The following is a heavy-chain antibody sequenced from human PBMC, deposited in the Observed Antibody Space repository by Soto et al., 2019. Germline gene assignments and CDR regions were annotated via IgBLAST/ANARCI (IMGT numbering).Heavy chain of an antibody. CDR1: GGSISSSSYY. CDR2: IYYSGST. V-gene: IGHV4-39*01. Sequence: SETLSLTCTVSGGSISSSSYYWGWIRQPPGKGLEWIGSIYYSGSTYYNPSLKSRVTISVDTSKNQFSLKLSSVTAADTAVHYCGPLAAFCNGGHYYDGMDVCGQRPTV. J-gene: IGHJ6*02. D-gene: IGHD3-3*02. CDR3: GPLAAFCNGGHYYDGMDV.